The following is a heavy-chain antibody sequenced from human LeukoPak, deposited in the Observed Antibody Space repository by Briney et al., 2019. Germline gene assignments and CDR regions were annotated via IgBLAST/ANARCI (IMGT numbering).Heavy chain of an antibody. V-gene: IGHV3-15*01. D-gene: IGHD5-12*01. CDR3: AGAYGYNYFHY. Sequence: GGSLRLSCAASGFSFTDAWMNWVRQAPGKGLEWVGRIKSKTDGGTTDYAAPVKGRFTISRDDSKNALYLQMNSLKTEDTAVYYCAGAYGYNYFHYWGQGTLVTVSS. J-gene: IGHJ4*02. CDR2: IKSKTDGGTT. CDR1: GFSFTDAW.